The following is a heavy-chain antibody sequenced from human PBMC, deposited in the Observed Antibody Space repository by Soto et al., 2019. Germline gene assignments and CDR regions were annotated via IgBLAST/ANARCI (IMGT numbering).Heavy chain of an antibody. Sequence: PGGSLRLSCAASGFTFSSYWMSWVRQAPGKGLEWVANIKQDGSEKYYVDSVKGRFTISRDNAKNSLYLQMNSLRAEDTAVYYCAREPGGRYSGYEDYWGQGTLVTVS. CDR2: IKQDGSEK. CDR3: AREPGGRYSGYEDY. J-gene: IGHJ4*02. V-gene: IGHV3-7*01. CDR1: GFTFSSYW. D-gene: IGHD5-12*01.